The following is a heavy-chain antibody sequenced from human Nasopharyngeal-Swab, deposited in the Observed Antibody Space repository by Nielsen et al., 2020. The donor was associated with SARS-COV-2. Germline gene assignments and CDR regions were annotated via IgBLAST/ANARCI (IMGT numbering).Heavy chain of an antibody. V-gene: IGHV3-9*01. D-gene: IGHD2-2*01. Sequence: SLKISCAASGFTFDDYAMHWVRQAPGKGLEWVSDISWNSGSIGYADSVKGRFTISRDNAKNSLYLQMNSLRAEDTAVYYCARYCSTTSCPRGFDYWGQGTLVTVSS. CDR2: ISWNSGSI. CDR1: GFTFDDYA. CDR3: ARYCSTTSCPRGFDY. J-gene: IGHJ4*02.